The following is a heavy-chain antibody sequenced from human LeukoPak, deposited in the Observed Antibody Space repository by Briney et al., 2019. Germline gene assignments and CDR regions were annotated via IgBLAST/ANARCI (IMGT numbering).Heavy chain of an antibody. CDR1: GGSISSGAYY. CDR3: ARLLYNWNGIDY. D-gene: IGHD1-1*01. Sequence: SETLSLTCTVSGGSISSGAYYRGWIRQSPGKGLEWIGTIYYIGNTYYNPSLQSRVTISVDTSKNQFSLKLTSVTAADTAVFYCARLLYNWNGIDYWGQGTLVTVSS. V-gene: IGHV4-39*01. CDR2: IYYIGNT. J-gene: IGHJ4*02.